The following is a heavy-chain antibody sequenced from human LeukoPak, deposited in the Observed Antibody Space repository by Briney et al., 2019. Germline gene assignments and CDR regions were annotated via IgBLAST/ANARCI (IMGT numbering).Heavy chain of an antibody. Sequence: GGSLRLSCAASGFTFSSYAMHWVRQAPGKGLEWVAVISYDGSNKYYADSVKGRFTISRDNSKNTLYLQMNSLRAEDTAVYYCARRYCSSTSCYTYYYYYMDVWGKGTTVTVSS. CDR3: ARRYCSSTSCYTYYYYYMDV. D-gene: IGHD2-2*02. V-gene: IGHV3-30-3*01. CDR2: ISYDGSNK. J-gene: IGHJ6*03. CDR1: GFTFSSYA.